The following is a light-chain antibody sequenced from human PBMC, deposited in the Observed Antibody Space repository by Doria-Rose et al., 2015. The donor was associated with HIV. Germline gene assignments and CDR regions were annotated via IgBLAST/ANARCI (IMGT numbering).Light chain of an antibody. CDR3: HQYGTSWT. CDR2: DGS. Sequence: EIVLTQSPGTLSLPPGERATLSCRASQSFSSTYLAWYQQKPGQAPSLLIYDGSTRATGIPDRLSASGSGTDFTLTINRLEPEDFALYYCHQYGTSWTFGQGTKVEI. V-gene: IGKV3-20*01. CDR1: QSFSSTY. J-gene: IGKJ1*01.